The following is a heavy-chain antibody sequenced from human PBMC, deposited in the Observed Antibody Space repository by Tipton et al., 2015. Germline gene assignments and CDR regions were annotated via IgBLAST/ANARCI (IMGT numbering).Heavy chain of an antibody. CDR2: ISSSSRNM. D-gene: IGHD6-6*01. CDR3: ARGSSSSFDY. Sequence: SLRLSCAASGFTFSLYSMDWVRQAPGKGLEWVSSISSSSRNMYYADSVKGRLTISRDDAKNLLYLQMNSLRAEDTAVYYCARGSSSSFDYWGQGTLVTVSS. J-gene: IGHJ4*02. CDR1: GFTFSLYS. V-gene: IGHV3-21*01.